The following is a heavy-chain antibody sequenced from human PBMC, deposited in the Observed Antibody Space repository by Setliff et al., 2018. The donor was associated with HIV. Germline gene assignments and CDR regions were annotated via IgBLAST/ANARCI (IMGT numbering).Heavy chain of an antibody. Sequence: SVKVSCKASGGTFSSYAMTWVRQAPGQGLEWLGGIIPILGTSNFAQKFQDRVTFTADESTSTAYMELSSLRSEDTAVYYCARWVIRGYNYGLGGEFDPWGQGTLVTSPQ. V-gene: IGHV1-69*13. CDR2: IIPILGTS. D-gene: IGHD5-18*01. J-gene: IGHJ5*02. CDR1: GGTFSSYA. CDR3: ARWVIRGYNYGLGGEFDP.